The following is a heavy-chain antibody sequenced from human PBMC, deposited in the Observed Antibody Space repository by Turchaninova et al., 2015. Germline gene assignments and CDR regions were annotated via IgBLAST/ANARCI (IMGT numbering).Heavy chain of an antibody. CDR2: MNSDGSST. V-gene: IGHV3-74*01. CDR1: GFTFRSYW. Sequence: EXXLVESGGGXVXPGXXLRXXXAASGFTFRSYWMHWVRQAPGKGLVWDSRMNSDGSSTTYADSVKGRFTISRDNAKNTLYLQMNSLRAEDTAVYYCARGGVGAYRHGPFDCWGQGTLVSVSS. J-gene: IGHJ4*02. D-gene: IGHD1-26*01. CDR3: ARGGVGAYRHGPFDC.